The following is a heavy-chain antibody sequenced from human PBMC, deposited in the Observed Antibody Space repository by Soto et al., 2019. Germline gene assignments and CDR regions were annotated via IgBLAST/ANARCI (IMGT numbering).Heavy chain of an antibody. V-gene: IGHV4-31*03. J-gene: IGHJ4*02. CDR1: GGSISSGGYY. CDR3: ASSVYDILTGYYSYFDY. CDR2: IYYSGST. Sequence: SETLSLTCTVSGGSISSGGYYWSWIRQHPGKGLEWIGYIYYSGSTYYNPSLKSRVTISVDTSKNQFSLKLSSVTAADTAVYYCASSVYDILTGYYSYFDYWGQGTLVTVSS. D-gene: IGHD3-9*01.